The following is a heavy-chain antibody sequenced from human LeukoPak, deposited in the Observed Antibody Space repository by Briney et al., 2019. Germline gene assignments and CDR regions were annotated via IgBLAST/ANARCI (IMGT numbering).Heavy chain of an antibody. V-gene: IGHV3-21*01. CDR1: GFTFSSYS. CDR3: AKDASSSWWWGAFDI. Sequence: GGSLRLSCAASGFTFSSYSMNWVRQAPGKGLEWVSSISSSSSYIYYADSVKGRFTISRDNAKNSLYLQMNSLRAEDTAVYYCAKDASSSWWWGAFDIWGQGTMVTVSS. J-gene: IGHJ3*02. CDR2: ISSSSSYI. D-gene: IGHD6-13*01.